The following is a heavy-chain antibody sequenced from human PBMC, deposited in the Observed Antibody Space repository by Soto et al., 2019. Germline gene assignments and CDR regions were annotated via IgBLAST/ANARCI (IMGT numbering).Heavy chain of an antibody. V-gene: IGHV3-23*04. D-gene: IGHD3-16*01. CDR2: ISGSGGST. J-gene: IGHJ3*02. CDR1: GFTFSTND. Sequence: EVQLVESGGGLVQPGGSLRLSCAAAGFTFSTNDMHWVRQGPGKGLEWVSAISGSGGSTYYADSVKGRFTISRDNSKNTLYLQMNSLRAEDTAVYYCAKSFRGPRDAFDIWGQGTMVTVSS. CDR3: AKSFRGPRDAFDI.